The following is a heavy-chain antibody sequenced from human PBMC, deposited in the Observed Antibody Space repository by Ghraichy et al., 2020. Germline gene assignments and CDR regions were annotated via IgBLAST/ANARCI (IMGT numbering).Heavy chain of an antibody. V-gene: IGHV4-59*01. CDR2: IYYSGSPDY. CDR1: GGSISRYY. J-gene: IGHJ4*02. Sequence: ETLYLTCTVSGGSISRYYWSWIRQPPGKGLEYIGYIYYSGSPDYNYNPSLKSRVTISVDTSKCHFSLKLSSVTAADTAFYYCARGYCSSSTGYVVPFDYWGQGTLVTVSS. D-gene: IGHD2-2*01. CDR3: ARGYCSSSTGYVVPFDY.